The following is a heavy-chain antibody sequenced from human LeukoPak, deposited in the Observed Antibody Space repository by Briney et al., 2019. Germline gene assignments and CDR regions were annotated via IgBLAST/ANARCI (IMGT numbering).Heavy chain of an antibody. CDR2: ISAYNGNT. CDR3: ARDADAFDI. CDR1: GGTFSSYA. Sequence: GASVKVSCKASGGTFSSYAISWVRQAPGQGLEWMGWISAYNGNTNNAQKLQGRVTMTTDTSTSTAYMELRSLRSDDTAVYYCARDADAFDIWGQGTMVTVSS. V-gene: IGHV1-18*01. J-gene: IGHJ3*02.